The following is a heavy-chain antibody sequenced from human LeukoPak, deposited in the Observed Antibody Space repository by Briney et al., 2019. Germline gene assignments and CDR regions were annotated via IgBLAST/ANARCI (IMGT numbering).Heavy chain of an antibody. CDR3: ARLDDRAARIAVGRSSTWSSRRGFDY. D-gene: IGHD6-13*01. Sequence: PSETLSLTCTVSGGSISSYYWSWIRQPAGKGLEWIGRIYTSGSTNYNPSLKSRVTMSVDTSKNQFSLKLNSVTAADTAVYYCARLDDRAARIAVGRSSTWSSRRGFDYWGQGTLVTVSS. CDR2: IYTSGST. CDR1: GGSISSYY. V-gene: IGHV4-4*07. J-gene: IGHJ4*02.